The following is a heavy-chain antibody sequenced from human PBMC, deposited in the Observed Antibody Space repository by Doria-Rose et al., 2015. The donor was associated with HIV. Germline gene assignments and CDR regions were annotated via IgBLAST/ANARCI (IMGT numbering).Heavy chain of an antibody. V-gene: IGHV2-26*01. CDR3: ARIKSSRWYHKYYFDF. D-gene: IGHD6-13*01. Sequence: QESGPELVKPTETLTLTCTVSGVSLSSPGMGVSWIRQPPRKALEWLANNFSDDERSYKTSLKSRLTISRGTSKSQVVLTMTDMDPVDTATYYCARIKSSRWYHKYYFDFWGQGTLVIVSA. CDR2: NFSDDER. J-gene: IGHJ4*02. CDR1: GVSLSSPGMG.